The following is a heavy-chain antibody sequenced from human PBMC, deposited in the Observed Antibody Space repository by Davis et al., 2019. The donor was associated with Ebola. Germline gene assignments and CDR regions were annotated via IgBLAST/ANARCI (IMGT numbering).Heavy chain of an antibody. D-gene: IGHD6-13*01. CDR2: ISSSGSTI. CDR1: GFTFSDYY. CDR3: AREFRGSSSWYPKRYYYYGMYV. V-gene: IGHV3-11*01. Sequence: GGSLRLSCAASGFTFSDYYMSWIRQAPGKGLEWVSYISSSGSTIYYADSVKGRFTISRDNAKNSLYLQMNSLRAEDTAVYYCAREFRGSSSWYPKRYYYYGMYVWGQGTTVTVSS. J-gene: IGHJ6*02.